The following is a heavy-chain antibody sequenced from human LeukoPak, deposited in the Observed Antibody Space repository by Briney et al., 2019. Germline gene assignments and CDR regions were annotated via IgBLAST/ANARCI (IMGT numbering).Heavy chain of an antibody. D-gene: IGHD3-3*01. CDR3: ARGITIFGVVTHYYYYGMDV. Sequence: EASVKVSCKASGYTFTSYDINWVRQATGQGLEWMGWMNPNSGNTGYAQKFQGRVTMTRNTSISTAYMELRSLRSEDTAVYYCARGITIFGVVTHYYYYGMDVWGQGTTVTVSS. J-gene: IGHJ6*02. V-gene: IGHV1-8*01. CDR2: MNPNSGNT. CDR1: GYTFTSYD.